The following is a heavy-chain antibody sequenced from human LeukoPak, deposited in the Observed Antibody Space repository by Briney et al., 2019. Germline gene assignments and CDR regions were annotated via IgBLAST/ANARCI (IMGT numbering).Heavy chain of an antibody. CDR3: ARGGLSIMGY. D-gene: IGHD2/OR15-2a*01. CDR1: GESVSRNDAA. V-gene: IGHV6-1*01. CDR2: TYYRSQWYS. Sequence: SQTLSPTCAISGESVSRNDAAWSWIRQSPSRGLEWLGRTYYRSQWYSEYAVSVKSRISINADTSKNQISLQLNSVTPEDTAVYFCARGGLSIMGYWGQGTLVTVSS. J-gene: IGHJ4*02.